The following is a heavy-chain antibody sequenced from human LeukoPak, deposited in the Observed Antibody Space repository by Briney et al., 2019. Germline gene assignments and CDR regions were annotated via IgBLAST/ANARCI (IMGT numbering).Heavy chain of an antibody. J-gene: IGHJ4*02. CDR2: ISRSSSYI. Sequence: GGSLRLSCAASGFTFSSYSMNWVRQAPGKGLEWVSSISRSSSYIYYADSVKGRFTISRDNAKNSLYLQMNSLRAEDTAVYYCARDVYYGSGSPRLDYWGQGTLVTVSS. CDR3: ARDVYYGSGSPRLDY. V-gene: IGHV3-21*01. CDR1: GFTFSSYS. D-gene: IGHD3-10*01.